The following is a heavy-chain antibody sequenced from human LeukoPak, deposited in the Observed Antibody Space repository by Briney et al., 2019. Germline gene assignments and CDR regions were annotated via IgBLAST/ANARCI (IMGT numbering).Heavy chain of an antibody. D-gene: IGHD5-12*01. CDR1: GYTFTSYG. CDR2: ISAYNGNT. J-gene: IGHJ4*02. CDR3: ARDMADIVATIGEDNFDY. Sequence: ASVKVSCKASGYTFTSYGISWVRQAPGQGLEWMGWISAYNGNTNYAQKLQGRVTMTTDTSTSTAYMELRSLRSDDTAVYYCARDMADIVATIGEDNFDYWGQGTLVTVSS. V-gene: IGHV1-18*01.